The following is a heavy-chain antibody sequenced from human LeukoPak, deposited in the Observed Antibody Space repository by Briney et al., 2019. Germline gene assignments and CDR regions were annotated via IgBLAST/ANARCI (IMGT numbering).Heavy chain of an antibody. CDR3: AKAQQLVWSY. J-gene: IGHJ4*02. V-gene: IGHV3-30*18. D-gene: IGHD6-13*01. Sequence: GGSLRLSCAASGFTFSSYGMHWVRQAPGKGLEWVAVISYDGSNKYYADSVKGRFTISRDNSKNTLYLQMNSLRAEDTAVYYCAKAQQLVWSYWGQGTLVTVSS. CDR1: GFTFSSYG. CDR2: ISYDGSNK.